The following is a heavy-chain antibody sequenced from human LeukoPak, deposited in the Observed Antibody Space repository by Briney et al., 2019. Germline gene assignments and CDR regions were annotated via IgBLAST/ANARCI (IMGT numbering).Heavy chain of an antibody. J-gene: IGHJ4*02. D-gene: IGHD3-9*01. CDR2: ISWNSGGI. CDR3: AKGRYFDWPIDY. V-gene: IGHV3-9*01. Sequence: GGSLRLSCAASGFTFDDYAMHWVRQAPGKGLEWVSGISWNSGGIGYADSVKGRFTISRDNAKNSLYLQMNSLRAEDTALYYCAKGRYFDWPIDYWGQGTLVTVSS. CDR1: GFTFDDYA.